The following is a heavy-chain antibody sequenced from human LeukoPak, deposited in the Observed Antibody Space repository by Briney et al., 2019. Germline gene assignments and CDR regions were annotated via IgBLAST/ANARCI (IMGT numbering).Heavy chain of an antibody. CDR3: ARVGYYYDSRGYYGY. CDR2: INPNSGGT. V-gene: IGHV1-2*02. J-gene: IGHJ4*02. D-gene: IGHD3-22*01. CDR1: GHTFTGYY. Sequence: GASVKVSCKASGHTFTGYYMHWVRQAPGQGLEWMGWINPNSGGTNYAQKFQGRVTMTRDTSISTAYMELSRLRSDDTAVYYCARVGYYYDSRGYYGYWGQGTLVTVSS.